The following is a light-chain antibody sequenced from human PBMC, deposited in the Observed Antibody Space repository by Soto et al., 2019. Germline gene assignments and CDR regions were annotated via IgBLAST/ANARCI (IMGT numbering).Light chain of an antibody. CDR3: QQHTNTNYPRM. J-gene: IGKJ1*01. Sequence: DIQMTQSPSSLSASVGDRVIITCRASQTISTWMAWYQQKPGKAPKLLVYDASTLQSGVASRFSGSGSGTEFTLIISSLQADDAATECSQQHTNTNYPRMFGQATKV. CDR2: DAS. V-gene: IGKV1-5*01. CDR1: QTISTW.